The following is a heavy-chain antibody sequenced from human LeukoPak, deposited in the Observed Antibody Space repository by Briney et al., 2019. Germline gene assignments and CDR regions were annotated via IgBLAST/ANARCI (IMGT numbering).Heavy chain of an antibody. CDR1: GFTFSIHA. Sequence: GGSLRLSCAASGFTFSIHAMDWVRQAPGKGLEWVSSISGIGIRTYYADSVKGRFTISRDSSKNTLYLQMNSLRAEDTAVYYCAKSGLRQLVGPFDYWGQGTLVTVSS. CDR2: ISGIGIRT. V-gene: IGHV3-23*01. D-gene: IGHD6-13*01. CDR3: AKSGLRQLVGPFDY. J-gene: IGHJ4*02.